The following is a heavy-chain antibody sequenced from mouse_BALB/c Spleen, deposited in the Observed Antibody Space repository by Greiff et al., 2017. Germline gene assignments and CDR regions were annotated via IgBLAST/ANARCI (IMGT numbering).Heavy chain of an antibody. Sequence: EVKLMESGGGLVQPGGSRKLSCAASGFTFSSFGMHWVRQAPEKGLEWVAYISSGSSTIYYADTVKGRFTISRDHPKNTLFLQMTSLRSEDTAMYYCARGGYRYDVRGFDYGGQGTTRTVAS. CDR2: ISSGSSTI. CDR3: ARGGYRYDVRGFDY. V-gene: IGHV5-17*02. CDR1: GFTFSSFG. J-gene: IGHJ2*01. D-gene: IGHD2-14*01.